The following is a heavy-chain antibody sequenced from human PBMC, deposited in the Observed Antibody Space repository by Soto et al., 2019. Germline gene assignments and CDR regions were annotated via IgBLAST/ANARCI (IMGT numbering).Heavy chain of an antibody. CDR1: GYTFTSYY. D-gene: IGHD4-4*01. V-gene: IGHV1-46*01. CDR2: INPSGGST. CDR3: ARAPSLTTVNYYYYYGMDV. Sequence: ASVKVSCKASGYTFTSYYMHWVRQAPGQGLEWMGIINPSGGSTSYAQKFQGRVTMTRDTSTSTVYMELSSLRSEDTAVYYCARAPSLTTVNYYYYYGMDVWGQGTTVTVSS. J-gene: IGHJ6*02.